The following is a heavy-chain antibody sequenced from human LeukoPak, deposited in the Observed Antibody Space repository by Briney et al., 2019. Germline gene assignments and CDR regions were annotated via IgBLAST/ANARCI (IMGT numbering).Heavy chain of an antibody. CDR3: VTDQTGRHPYFFDY. D-gene: IGHD3-10*01. CDR1: GFNFSTYW. CDR2: IKEDGSEI. Sequence: GGTLRLSCAASGFNFSTYWMTWVRQVPGKGLEWVANIKEDGSEIYYVDAVKGRFSISRDNAKTSLYLQMNSLSVADTAVYYCVTDQTGRHPYFFDYWGQGTLVTVSS. J-gene: IGHJ4*02. V-gene: IGHV3-7*01.